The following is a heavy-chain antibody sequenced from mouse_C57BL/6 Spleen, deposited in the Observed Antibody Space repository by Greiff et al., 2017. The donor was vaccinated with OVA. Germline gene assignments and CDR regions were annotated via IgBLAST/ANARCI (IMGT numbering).Heavy chain of an antibody. CDR2: IDPETGGT. D-gene: IGHD2-3*01. Sequence: QVQLQQSGAELVRPGASVTLSCKASGYTFTDYEMHWVKQTPVHGLEWIGAIDPETGGTAYNQKFKGKAILTADKSSSTAYMELRSLTSEDSAVYYCTGYDGYYGFAYWGQGTLVTVSA. V-gene: IGHV1-15*01. J-gene: IGHJ3*01. CDR3: TGYDGYYGFAY. CDR1: GYTFTDYE.